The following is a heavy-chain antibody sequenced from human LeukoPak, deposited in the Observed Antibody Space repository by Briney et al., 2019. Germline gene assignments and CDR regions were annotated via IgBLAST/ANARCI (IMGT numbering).Heavy chain of an antibody. CDR2: ISAYNGDT. Sequence: ASVTVSCKASGYTFTNYGISWVRQAPGRGLEWMGWISAYNGDTNYAQNLQGRVTMTTDTSTSTAYMDLSSLRSGDTAVYYCAREIYGRFDNWGQGTLVTVSS. D-gene: IGHD2-15*01. J-gene: IGHJ4*02. CDR3: AREIYGRFDN. CDR1: GYTFTNYG. V-gene: IGHV1-18*01.